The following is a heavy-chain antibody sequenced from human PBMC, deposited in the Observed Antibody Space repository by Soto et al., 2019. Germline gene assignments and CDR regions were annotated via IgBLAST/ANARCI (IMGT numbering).Heavy chain of an antibody. CDR3: ARGIGAPLRYFDWYLPKGYFDY. Sequence: SETLSLTCAVYGGSFSGYYWSWIRQPPGKGLEWIGEINHSGSTNYNPSLKSRVTISVDTSKNQFSLKLSSVTAADTAVYYCARGIGAPLRYFDWYLPKGYFDYWGQGTLVTVSS. V-gene: IGHV4-34*01. CDR1: GGSFSGYY. CDR2: INHSGST. J-gene: IGHJ4*02. D-gene: IGHD3-9*01.